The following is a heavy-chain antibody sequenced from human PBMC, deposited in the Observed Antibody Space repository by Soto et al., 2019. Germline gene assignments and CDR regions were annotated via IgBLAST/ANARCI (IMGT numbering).Heavy chain of an antibody. Sequence: GGSLRLSCAASGFTFSSYWMHWVRQAPGKGLVWVSRINSDGSSTSYADSVKGRFTISRDNAKNTLYLQMNSLRAEDTAVYYCARDRYSSSYLTYYYGMDVWGQGTTVTVSS. CDR1: GFTFSSYW. CDR3: ARDRYSSSYLTYYYGMDV. V-gene: IGHV3-74*01. CDR2: INSDGSST. D-gene: IGHD6-6*01. J-gene: IGHJ6*02.